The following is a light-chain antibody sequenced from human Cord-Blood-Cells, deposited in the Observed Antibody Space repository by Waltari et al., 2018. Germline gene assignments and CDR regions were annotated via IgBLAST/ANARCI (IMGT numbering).Light chain of an antibody. Sequence: EIVMTQSPATLPVPPGERATLSCRASQSVSSNLAWYQQKPGQAPRILIYGASTSATGIPARFSGSGSGTEFTLTISSLQSEDFAVYYCQQYNNWPPYTFGQGTKLEIK. CDR1: QSVSSN. CDR3: QQYNNWPPYT. J-gene: IGKJ2*01. V-gene: IGKV3-15*01. CDR2: GAS.